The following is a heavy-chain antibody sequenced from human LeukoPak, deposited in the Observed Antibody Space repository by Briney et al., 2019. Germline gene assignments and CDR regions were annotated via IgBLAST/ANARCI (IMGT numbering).Heavy chain of an antibody. CDR2: INHSETT. Sequence: SETLSLTCTVSGYSISSGYYWGWIRQPPGKGLEWIGEINHSETTNYNPSLKSRVTISVDTSKNQFSLKLSSVTAADTAVYYCARFLGGWYQDYWGQGTLVTVSS. J-gene: IGHJ4*02. CDR1: GYSISSGYY. CDR3: ARFLGGWYQDY. V-gene: IGHV4-38-2*02. D-gene: IGHD6-19*01.